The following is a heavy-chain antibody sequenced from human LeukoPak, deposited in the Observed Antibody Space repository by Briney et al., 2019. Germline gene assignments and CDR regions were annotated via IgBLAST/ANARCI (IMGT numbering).Heavy chain of an antibody. CDR2: INSDGSST. V-gene: IGHV3-74*01. CDR1: GFPFSTYW. Sequence: PGGSLRLSCVACGFPFSTYWMHWVRQAPGKGLVGVSRINSDGSSTTYADSVKGRFSISRDNAKNTLYLQMNNLRAEDTAVYYCARGTGYSVFDIWGQGTMVTVSS. D-gene: IGHD1-26*01. J-gene: IGHJ3*02. CDR3: ARGTGYSVFDI.